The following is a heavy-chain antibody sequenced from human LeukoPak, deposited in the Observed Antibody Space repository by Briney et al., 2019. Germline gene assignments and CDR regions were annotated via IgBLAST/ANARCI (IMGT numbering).Heavy chain of an antibody. J-gene: IGHJ5*02. CDR1: GFTFSNFW. D-gene: IGHD6-19*01. V-gene: IGHV3-7*01. CDR3: ASAAVAGYNWFDP. CDR2: IKQDGGEK. Sequence: GGSLRLSCAASGFTFSNFWMNWVRQAPGKGLEWVANIKQDGGEKYYVDSVQGRFTISRDNAKNSLYLQMNSVRAEDSAVYYCASAAVAGYNWFDPWGQGTLVTVSS.